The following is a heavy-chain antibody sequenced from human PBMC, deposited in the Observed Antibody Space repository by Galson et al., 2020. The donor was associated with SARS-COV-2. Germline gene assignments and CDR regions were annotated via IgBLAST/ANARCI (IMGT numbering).Heavy chain of an antibody. V-gene: IGHV3-11*01. J-gene: IGHJ4*02. CDR3: AKVGAFTEFYFDY. D-gene: IGHD1-26*01. Sequence: GGSLRLSYVASGLIFSDYYMSWIRQAPGKGLEWVSYISWSGSTIDYADSVTGRFTISRDNAQNSVYLQMNNLRVEDTAVYYCAKVGAFTEFYFDYWGQGALVTVSS. CDR1: GLIFSDYY. CDR2: ISWSGSTI.